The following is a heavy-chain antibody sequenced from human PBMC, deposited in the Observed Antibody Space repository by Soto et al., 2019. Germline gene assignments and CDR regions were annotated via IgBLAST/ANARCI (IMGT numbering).Heavy chain of an antibody. CDR2: ISAYNGNT. Sequence: QVQLVQSGAEVKKPGASVKVSCKASGYTFTSYGISWVRQAPGQGLEWMGWISAYNGNTNYAQKLQGRVTMTTDTSTSTAYMELRSLRSDDTAVYYCARDRRVLLCFGGLIAFDIWGQGTMVTVSS. D-gene: IGHD3-10*01. J-gene: IGHJ3*02. CDR1: GYTFTSYG. V-gene: IGHV1-18*01. CDR3: ARDRRVLLCFGGLIAFDI.